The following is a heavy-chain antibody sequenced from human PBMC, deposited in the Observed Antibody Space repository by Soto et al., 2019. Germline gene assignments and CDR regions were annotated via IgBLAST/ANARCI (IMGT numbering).Heavy chain of an antibody. CDR1: GVRVLNHSAA. J-gene: IGHJ6*03. V-gene: IGHV6-1*01. Sequence: PSQTLSVTCAISGVRVLNHSAAGNWNSKSPSGGLEWLGRTYYRSRWYNDYAVSVRSRITINPDTSENQFSLHLNSVTPEDTAEYYCAGTTSLQWYYMDVWGKGTTVTVSS. D-gene: IGHD1-7*01. CDR2: TYYRSRWYN. CDR3: AGTTSLQWYYMDV.